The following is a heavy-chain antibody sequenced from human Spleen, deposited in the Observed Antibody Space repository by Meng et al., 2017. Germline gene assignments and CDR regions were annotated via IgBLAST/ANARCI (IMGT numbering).Heavy chain of an antibody. D-gene: IGHD2-21*02. J-gene: IGHJ3*02. Sequence: GESLKISCAASGFTLSISAMTWVRQAPGKGLEWVSGIGGYDGTRYDADSVKGRFTISRDNSRNTLYLQMNSLRAEDTAVYYCAKTGYCGSDCYSWDAFEIWGQGTMVTVSS. CDR2: IGGYDGTR. CDR1: GFTLSISA. V-gene: IGHV3-23*01. CDR3: AKTGYCGSDCYSWDAFEI.